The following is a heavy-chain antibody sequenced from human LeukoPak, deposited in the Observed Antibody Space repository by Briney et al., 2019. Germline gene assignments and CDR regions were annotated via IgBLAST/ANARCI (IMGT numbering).Heavy chain of an antibody. V-gene: IGHV3-23*01. J-gene: IGHJ4*02. CDR2: VSGSGDTT. CDR3: AKDRGY. Sequence: GGSVRLSCAASGFTFSTYAMTWVRQAPGKGLEWVSAVSGSGDTTYYADSVKSRFTISRDNSKNTVYLTMNSLREEETAVYYCAKDRGYWGPETLVTVS. CDR1: GFTFSTYA.